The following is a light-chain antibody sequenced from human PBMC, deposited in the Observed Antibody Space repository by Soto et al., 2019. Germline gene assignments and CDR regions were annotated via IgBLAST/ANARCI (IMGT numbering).Light chain of an antibody. CDR1: QSSSSW. CDR3: QQYNGT. Sequence: DIQMTQSPSTLSASVGDRVTITCRASQSSSSWLAWYQQKPGKAPKLLIYKASSLESGVPSRFSGSGSGTEFTLTISSLQPDDFATYYCQQYNGTFGQGTKVEIK. V-gene: IGKV1-5*03. J-gene: IGKJ1*01. CDR2: KAS.